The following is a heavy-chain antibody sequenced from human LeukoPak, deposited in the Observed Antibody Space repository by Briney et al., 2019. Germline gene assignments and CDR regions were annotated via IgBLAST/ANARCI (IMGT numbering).Heavy chain of an antibody. Sequence: SETLSLTCTVSGGSISSSSYYWGWIRQPPGKGLEWIGSIYYSGSTYYNPSLKSRVTISVDTSKNQFSLKLSSVTAADTAVYYCARAIYGDYVDYWGQGTLVTVSS. J-gene: IGHJ4*02. CDR1: GGSISSSSYY. CDR3: ARAIYGDYVDY. D-gene: IGHD4-17*01. CDR2: IYYSGST. V-gene: IGHV4-39*01.